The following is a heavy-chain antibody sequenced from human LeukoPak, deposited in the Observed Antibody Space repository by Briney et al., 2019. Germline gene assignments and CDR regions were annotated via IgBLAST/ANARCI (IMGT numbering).Heavy chain of an antibody. Sequence: SETLSLTCTVSGDSISSSSYYWAWIRQPAGKGLEWIGSIYYSESTHYNASLKSRVAISRDTSKNQFSLKLSSVTAADTAVYYCASAVVRGTVIYRFDYWGQGTLVTVSS. CDR1: GDSISSSSYY. V-gene: IGHV4-39*01. J-gene: IGHJ4*02. CDR2: IYYSEST. CDR3: ASAVVRGTVIYRFDY. D-gene: IGHD3-10*01.